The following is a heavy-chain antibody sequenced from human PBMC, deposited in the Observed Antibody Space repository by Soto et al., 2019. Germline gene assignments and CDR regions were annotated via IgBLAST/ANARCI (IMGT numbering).Heavy chain of an antibody. V-gene: IGHV4-31*03. CDR1: GVSISSGGYY. CDR3: ARVPRNWFDP. CDR2: IYYRGST. Sequence: LSLTCTVSGVSISSGGYYWSWIRQHPGKGLEWIGYIYYRGSTYYNPSLKSRVTISVDTSKNQFSLKLSSVTAADTAVYYCARVPRNWFDPWGQGTLVTVSS. J-gene: IGHJ5*02.